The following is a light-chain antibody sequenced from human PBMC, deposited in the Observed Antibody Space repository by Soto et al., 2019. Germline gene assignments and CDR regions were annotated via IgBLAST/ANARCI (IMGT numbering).Light chain of an antibody. CDR2: DVS. Sequence: EIVLTQSPATLSLSPGDRATLSCRASQSVSSYLSWYQQKPGQAPRLVIYDVSSRATGVPPRFSGSGSGTDFTLTISSLEPEDFAFYYCLQRSSWYTFGQGTKLEIK. CDR3: LQRSSWYT. J-gene: IGKJ2*01. V-gene: IGKV3-11*01. CDR1: QSVSSY.